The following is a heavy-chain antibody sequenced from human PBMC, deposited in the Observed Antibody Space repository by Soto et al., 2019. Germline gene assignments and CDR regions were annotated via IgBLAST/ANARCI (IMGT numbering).Heavy chain of an antibody. V-gene: IGHV3-23*01. CDR2: ISGSGDNA. Sequence: PGGSLRLSCAASGVTFSNYVMSWVRQAPGKGLEWVSTISGSGDNAYYVDSVKGRFTISRDNSKNTLYLQMNSLRAEDTAVYYCAKHPTSVWPYYFASWGQGMLVTVSS. CDR3: AKHPTSVWPYYFAS. J-gene: IGHJ4*02. D-gene: IGHD6-19*01. CDR1: GVTFSNYV.